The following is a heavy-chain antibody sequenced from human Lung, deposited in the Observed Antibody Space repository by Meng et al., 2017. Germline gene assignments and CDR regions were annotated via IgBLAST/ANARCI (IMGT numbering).Heavy chain of an antibody. D-gene: IGHD3-22*01. J-gene: IGHJ4*02. CDR3: AKHYDAVELVSADS. CDR2: ISDSGGST. V-gene: IGHV3-23*01. Sequence: GESLKISCAASGFTFSSYAMSWVRQAPGKGLEWVSGISDSGGSTYYADSVKGRFTISRDNSKNTLFLQMNSLRAEDTAVYYCAKHYDAVELVSADSWGQGTVVTVSS. CDR1: GFTFSSYA.